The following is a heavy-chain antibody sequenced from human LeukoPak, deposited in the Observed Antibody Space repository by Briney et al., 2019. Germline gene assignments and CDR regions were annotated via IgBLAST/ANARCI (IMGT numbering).Heavy chain of an antibody. Sequence: ASVKVSCKASGYTFTSHDINWVRQATGQGLEWMGWMNPNSGNTGYAQKFQGRVTMTTDTSTSTAYMELRSLRSDDTAVYYCARDLAPQHPFWSGDLIHAFDIWGQGTMVTVSS. V-gene: IGHV1-8*01. J-gene: IGHJ3*02. D-gene: IGHD3-3*01. CDR2: MNPNSGNT. CDR3: ARDLAPQHPFWSGDLIHAFDI. CDR1: GYTFTSHD.